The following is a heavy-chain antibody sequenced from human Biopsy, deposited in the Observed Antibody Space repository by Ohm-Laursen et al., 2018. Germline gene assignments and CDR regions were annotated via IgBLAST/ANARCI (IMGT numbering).Heavy chain of an antibody. CDR3: AKGQDLTAGAEYFQY. D-gene: IGHD3-9*01. J-gene: IGHJ1*01. Sequence: ASVKVSCKTSGYTFTGYFLHWVRQVPGQGLEWMGWINPNSGTTKIAENFQGSVTLTRDTSIKTAYLDLTRLTSDDTAVYFCAKGQDLTAGAEYFQYWGQGARITVSS. V-gene: IGHV1-2*04. CDR1: GYTFTGYF. CDR2: INPNSGTT.